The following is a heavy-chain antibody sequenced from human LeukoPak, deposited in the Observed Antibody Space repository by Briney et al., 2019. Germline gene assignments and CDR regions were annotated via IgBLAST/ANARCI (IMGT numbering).Heavy chain of an antibody. D-gene: IGHD5-12*01. CDR1: GFTFTSSA. Sequence: SVKVSCKASGFTFTSSAMQWVRQARGQRLDWIGWIVVGSGNTNYAQKFQERVTITRDMSTSTAYMELSSLRSEDTAVYYCAGISGYDWGFWFDPWGQGTLVTVSS. J-gene: IGHJ5*02. CDR2: IVVGSGNT. V-gene: IGHV1-58*02. CDR3: AGISGYDWGFWFDP.